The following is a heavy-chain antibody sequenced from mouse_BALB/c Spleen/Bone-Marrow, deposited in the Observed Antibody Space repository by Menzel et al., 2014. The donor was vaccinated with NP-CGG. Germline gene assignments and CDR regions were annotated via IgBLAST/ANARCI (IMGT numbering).Heavy chain of an antibody. CDR2: ISYSGNT. CDR1: GDSITSCY. CDR3: ATYDGYCFDY. Sequence: EVQVVESGPSLVKPSQPLSLTCSVTGDSITSCYWNWIRKFPGNKLEYMGYISYSGNTYYNPSLKSRISITRDTSKDQYYLQLNSVTTEDTAPYYCATYDGYCFDYWGQGTTLTVSS. J-gene: IGHJ2*01. V-gene: IGHV3-8*02. D-gene: IGHD2-3*01.